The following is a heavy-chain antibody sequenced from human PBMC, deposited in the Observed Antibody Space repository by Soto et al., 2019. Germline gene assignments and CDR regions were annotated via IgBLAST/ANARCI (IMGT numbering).Heavy chain of an antibody. CDR1: GFTFSAYY. J-gene: IGHJ6*02. CDR3: ARRYYDYV. V-gene: IGHV3-72*01. Sequence: VGSLSLSFEASGFTFSAYYVDWVRQAPGTGPEWVGRSRNRDNSYSTEYAASVKGRFTISRDDSMSAVYLQMNSLRDEDKAVDECARRYYDYVWGQGTTVTVSS. D-gene: IGHD3-3*01. CDR2: SRNRDNSYST.